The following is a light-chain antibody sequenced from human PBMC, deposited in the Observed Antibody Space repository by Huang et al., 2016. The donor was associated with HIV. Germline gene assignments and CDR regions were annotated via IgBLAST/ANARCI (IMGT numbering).Light chain of an antibody. CDR3: QQYHNWPYT. CDR2: GAS. Sequence: EIIMTQSPATLSLSPGEGASLSCRANQSVATNLAWYLHRPGQSPRILIFGASTRASGLPGRVSGSGSGTPFTLTVSGLQSADFAVYYCQQYHNWPYTFGQGTKLEI. V-gene: IGKV3-15*01. J-gene: IGKJ2*01. CDR1: QSVATN.